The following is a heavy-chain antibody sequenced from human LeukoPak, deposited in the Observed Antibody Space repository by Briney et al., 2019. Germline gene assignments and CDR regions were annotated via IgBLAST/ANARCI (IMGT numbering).Heavy chain of an antibody. D-gene: IGHD2-15*01. CDR3: ARGGRRFDS. CDR1: GFTLNLFS. J-gene: IGHJ5*01. Sequence: GGSLRLSCAASGFTLNLFSMNCLRQAPGKSLEWVSSISSGSDYIFYGDSLEGRFSISRDNAKNSLYLQMNSLRAEDTAVYYCARGGRRFDSWGQGTLVSVSS. V-gene: IGHV3-21*01. CDR2: ISSGSDYI.